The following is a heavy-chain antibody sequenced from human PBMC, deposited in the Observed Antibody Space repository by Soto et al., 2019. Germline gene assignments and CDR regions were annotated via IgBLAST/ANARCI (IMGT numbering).Heavy chain of an antibody. CDR2: IIPIFSTS. D-gene: IGHD3-3*01. CDR3: AAPGNYDSFSLF. J-gene: IGHJ6*02. CDR1: GGTFSSYA. V-gene: IGHV1-69*13. Sequence: SVKVSCKASGGTFSSYAISWERQAPVQALAWMGGIIPIFSTSNYEWKFQGRVTITADESTRTAYMELRSLRSEDTAVYYCAAPGNYDSFSLFCGQGPTVTVSS.